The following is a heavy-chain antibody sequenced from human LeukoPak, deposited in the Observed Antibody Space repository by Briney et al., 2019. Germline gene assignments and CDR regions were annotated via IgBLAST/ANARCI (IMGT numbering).Heavy chain of an antibody. CDR3: ARDNWLPHLIFVY. CDR1: GFTFSSYA. V-gene: IGHV3-30-3*01. CDR2: ISYDGSNK. D-gene: IGHD1-20*01. Sequence: GGSLRLSRAAPGFTFSSYAMHWVRQAPGKGLEWVAVISYDGSNKYYADSVKGRFTISRDNSKNTLYLQMNSLRAEDTAVYYCARDNWLPHLIFVYWGQGTLVTVSS. J-gene: IGHJ4*02.